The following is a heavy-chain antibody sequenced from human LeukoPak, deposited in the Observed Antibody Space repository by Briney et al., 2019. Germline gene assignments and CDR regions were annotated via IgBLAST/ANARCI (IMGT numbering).Heavy chain of an antibody. Sequence: ETLSLTCTVSGGSISSYYWSWIRQPPGKGLEWIGYIYYSGSTNYNPSLKSRVTISVDTSKNQFSLKLSSVTAADTAVYCCAREVVGEDYLYYYYGMDVWGQGTTVTVSS. CDR2: IYYSGST. J-gene: IGHJ6*02. CDR3: AREVVGEDYLYYYYGMDV. V-gene: IGHV4-59*01. D-gene: IGHD2/OR15-2a*01. CDR1: GGSISSYY.